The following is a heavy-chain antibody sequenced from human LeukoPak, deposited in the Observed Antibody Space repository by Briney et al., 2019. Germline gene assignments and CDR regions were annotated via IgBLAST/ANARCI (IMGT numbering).Heavy chain of an antibody. V-gene: IGHV3-48*04. J-gene: IGHJ5*02. CDR3: ARDGSDYGDYGWFDP. D-gene: IGHD4-17*01. CDR1: GFTFSSYS. CDR2: ISSSSSTI. Sequence: GGSLRLSCAASGFTFSSYSMNWVRQAPGKGLEWVSYISSSSSTIYYADSVKGRFTISRDNAKNSLYLQMNSLRAEDTAVYYCARDGSDYGDYGWFDPWGRGTLVTVSS.